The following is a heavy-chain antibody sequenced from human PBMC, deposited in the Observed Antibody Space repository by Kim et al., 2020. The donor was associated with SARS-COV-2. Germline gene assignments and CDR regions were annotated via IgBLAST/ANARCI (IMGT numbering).Heavy chain of an antibody. Sequence: NYNPSLKSRVTISVDTSKNQFSLKLSSVTAADTAVYYCARGSSWDNWFDPWGQGTLVTVSS. V-gene: IGHV4-34*01. D-gene: IGHD6-13*01. CDR3: ARGSSWDNWFDP. J-gene: IGHJ5*02.